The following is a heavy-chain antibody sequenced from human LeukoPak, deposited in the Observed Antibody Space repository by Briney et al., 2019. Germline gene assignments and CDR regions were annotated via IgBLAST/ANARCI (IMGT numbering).Heavy chain of an antibody. V-gene: IGHV3-64*01. J-gene: IGHJ4*02. CDR2: ISSNGGST. CDR3: AKDRYSSSSGFDY. Sequence: PGGSLRLSCAASGFTFSSYAMHWVRQAPGKGLEYVSAISSNGGSTYYANSVKGRFTISRDNSKNTLYLQMNSLRAEDTAVYYCAKDRYSSSSGFDYWGQGTLVTVSS. CDR1: GFTFSSYA. D-gene: IGHD6-6*01.